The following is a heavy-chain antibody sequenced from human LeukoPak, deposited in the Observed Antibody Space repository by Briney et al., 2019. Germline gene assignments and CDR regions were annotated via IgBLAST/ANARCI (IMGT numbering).Heavy chain of an antibody. V-gene: IGHV4-59*01. CDR1: GGSINTYF. J-gene: IGHJ1*01. Sequence: PETLSLTCTVPGGSINTYFWSWIRQPPGKGLEWLGYIYYSGSTNYNPSLKSRVTRSVDTSKNQFSLKLSSVTAADTAVYYCARGVTGGWYGDFQHWGQGSLVTVSS. CDR3: ARGVTGGWYGDFQH. CDR2: IYYSGST. D-gene: IGHD6-19*01.